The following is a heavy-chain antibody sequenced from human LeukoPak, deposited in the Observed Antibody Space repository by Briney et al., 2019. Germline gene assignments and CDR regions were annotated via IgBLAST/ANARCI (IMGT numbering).Heavy chain of an antibody. V-gene: IGHV4-59*12. CDR1: GGSISSYY. CDR2: IYYSGST. J-gene: IGHJ6*03. CDR3: AQTVYYYYYMDV. Sequence: SETLSLTCTVSGGSISSYYWSWIRQPPGKGLEWIGYIYYSGSTNYNPSLKSRVTMSVDTSKNQFSLKLSSVTAADTAVYYCAQTVYYYYYMDVWAKGPRSPSP.